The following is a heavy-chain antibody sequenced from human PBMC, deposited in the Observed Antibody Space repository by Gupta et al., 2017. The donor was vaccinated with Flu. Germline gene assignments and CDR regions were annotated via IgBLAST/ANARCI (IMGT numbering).Heavy chain of an antibody. CDR2: ISSSGSTI. CDR3: ARGXGYGSGSRGWFDP. Sequence: EVQLVESGGGLVQPGGSLRLSCAASGFTFSSYEMNWVRQAPGKGLEWVSYISSSGSTIYYADSVKGRFTISRDNAKNSLYLQMNSLRAEDTXVXYCARGXGYGSGSRGWFDPWGQGTLVTVSS. D-gene: IGHD3-10*01. CDR1: GFTFSSYE. V-gene: IGHV3-48*03. J-gene: IGHJ5*02.